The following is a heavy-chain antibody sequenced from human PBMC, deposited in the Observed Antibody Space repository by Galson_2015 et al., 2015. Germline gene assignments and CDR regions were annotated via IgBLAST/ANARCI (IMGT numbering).Heavy chain of an antibody. CDR3: HSRLMRAVVIAIEAQGAFDI. Sequence: SVKVSCKASGYTFTSYYMHWVRQAPGQGLEWMGIINPSGGSTSYAQKFQGRVTMTRDTSTSTVYMELSSLRSEDTAVYYCHSRLMRAVVIAIEAQGAFDIWGQGTMVTVSS. J-gene: IGHJ3*02. V-gene: IGHV1-46*01. D-gene: IGHD2-21*01. CDR1: GYTFTSYY. CDR2: INPSGGST.